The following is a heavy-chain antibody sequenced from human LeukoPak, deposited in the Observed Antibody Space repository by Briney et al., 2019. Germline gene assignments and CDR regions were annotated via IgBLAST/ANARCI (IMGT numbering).Heavy chain of an antibody. Sequence: GQSLRLSCSASGFTFSRHGMNWVRQAPGKGLEWLSYISGSDGTTYYADSVKGRFTISRDNAKDSLYLQMNSLRVGDTAVYYCARDLSTVGATAFDVWGQGTMVTVSS. CDR3: ARDLSTVGATAFDV. V-gene: IGHV3-48*04. J-gene: IGHJ3*01. CDR1: GFTFSRHG. CDR2: ISGSDGTT. D-gene: IGHD1-26*01.